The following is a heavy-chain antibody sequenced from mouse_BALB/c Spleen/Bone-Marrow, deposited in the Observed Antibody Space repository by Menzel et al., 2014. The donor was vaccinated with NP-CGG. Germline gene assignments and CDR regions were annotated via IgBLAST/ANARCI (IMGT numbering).Heavy chain of an antibody. CDR1: GFTFSSFG. V-gene: IGHV5-17*02. CDR3: VRSGSSSGYFDY. D-gene: IGHD1-1*01. J-gene: IGHJ2*01. CDR2: ISSGSSTI. Sequence: EVKLVESGGGLVQPGVSRKLSCAASGFTFSSFGMHWVRQAPEKGLEWVAYISSGSSTIYYGDTVMGRFTISRDNPKNTLFLQMTSLRSEDTATYYCVRSGSSSGYFDYWGQGTTLTVSS.